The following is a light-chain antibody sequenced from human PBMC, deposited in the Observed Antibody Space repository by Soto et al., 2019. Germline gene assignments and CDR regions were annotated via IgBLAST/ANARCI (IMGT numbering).Light chain of an antibody. Sequence: EIVLTQSPATLSLSPGERATLSCRASQSVSSHLAWYQQKPGQAPRLLMYDTSNRATGIPARFSGSGSGTEFTLTISSLEPEDFAVYYCQQRVNWPLTFGGGTKVEIK. J-gene: IGKJ4*01. CDR3: QQRVNWPLT. CDR2: DTS. CDR1: QSVSSH. V-gene: IGKV3-11*01.